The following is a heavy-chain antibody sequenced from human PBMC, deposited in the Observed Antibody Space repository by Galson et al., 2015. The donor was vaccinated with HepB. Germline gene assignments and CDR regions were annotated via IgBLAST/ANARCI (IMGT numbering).Heavy chain of an antibody. CDR3: VKGRYYNFWPGYSLDS. V-gene: IGHV3-64D*06. CDR2: ITSLGGGT. Sequence: SLRLSCAASGFTFETYTMHWVRQAPGKGPEYISGITSLGGGTYYAGSVKGRFTISRDNSQNTVSLQMESLRLEDTAVYYCVKGRYYNFWPGYSLDSWGQGTLVTVS. J-gene: IGHJ4*02. D-gene: IGHD3-3*01. CDR1: GFTFETYT.